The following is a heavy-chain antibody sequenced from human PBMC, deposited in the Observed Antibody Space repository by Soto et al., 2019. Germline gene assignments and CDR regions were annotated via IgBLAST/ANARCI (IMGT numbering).Heavy chain of an antibody. CDR1: GNSFTSYY. CDR3: AREVRSSGIVGATTRAFDI. CDR2: INPSGGST. Sequence: ASVKVTWEASGNSFTSYYMHWVRQAPGQGHEWMGIINPSGGSTSYAQKFQGRVTMTRDTSTSTVYMELSSLRSEDTAVYYCAREVRSSGIVGATTRAFDICSQRTMVTVSS. D-gene: IGHD1-26*01. V-gene: IGHV1-46*01. J-gene: IGHJ3*02.